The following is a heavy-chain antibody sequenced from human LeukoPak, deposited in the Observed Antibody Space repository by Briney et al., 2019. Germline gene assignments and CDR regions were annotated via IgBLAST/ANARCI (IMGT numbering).Heavy chain of an antibody. D-gene: IGHD6-19*01. CDR3: ARDPSHGAVAGNADY. J-gene: IGHJ4*02. CDR2: ISYDGSNK. V-gene: IGHV3-30-3*01. CDR1: GFTFSSYA. Sequence: GGSLRLSCAASGFTFSSYAMHWVRQAPGKGLEWVAVISYDGSNKYYADSVKGRFTISRDNSKNTLYLQMNSLRAEDTAVYYCARDPSHGAVAGNADYWGQGTLVTVSS.